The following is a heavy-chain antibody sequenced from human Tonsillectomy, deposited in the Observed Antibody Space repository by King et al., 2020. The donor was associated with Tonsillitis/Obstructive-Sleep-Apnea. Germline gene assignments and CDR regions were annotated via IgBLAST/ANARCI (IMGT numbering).Heavy chain of an antibody. Sequence: VQLVESGGGLVQPGGSLRLSCAASGFTFSNYAMSWVRQAPGKGLEWVSAISGSGGSTYYADSVKGRFTISRDNSKNTLYLQMKSLRAEDTAVFYCAKGELGYCSSTSCPRALYDHWGQGTLVTVSS. D-gene: IGHD2-2*01. J-gene: IGHJ5*02. CDR3: AKGELGYCSSTSCPRALYDH. V-gene: IGHV3-23*04. CDR1: GFTFSNYA. CDR2: ISGSGGST.